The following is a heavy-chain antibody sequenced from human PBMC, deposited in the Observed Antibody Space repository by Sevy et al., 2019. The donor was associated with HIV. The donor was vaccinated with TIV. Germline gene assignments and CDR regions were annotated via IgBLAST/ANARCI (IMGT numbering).Heavy chain of an antibody. CDR3: ARDLSNTSSYYYYYGMDV. D-gene: IGHD2-2*02. J-gene: IGHJ6*02. Sequence: ASVKVSCKASGYTFTSYGISWVRQAPGQGLEWMGWISAKNGNQNYPKKPQGRVTMTTDTSTSTAYMELRSLRPDDTAVYYCARDLSNTSSYYYYYGMDVWGQGTTVTVSS. V-gene: IGHV1-18*01. CDR2: ISAKNGNQ. CDR1: GYTFTSYG.